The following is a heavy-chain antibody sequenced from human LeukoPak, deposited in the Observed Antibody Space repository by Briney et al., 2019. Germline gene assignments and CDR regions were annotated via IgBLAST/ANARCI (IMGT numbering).Heavy chain of an antibody. V-gene: IGHV3-53*01. J-gene: IGHJ4*02. CDR3: ARESTVTTPYFDY. CDR1: GFTVSSSY. Sequence: GGSLRLSCAASGFTVSSSYMSWVRQAPGKGLEWVSVIYSGGSTYYADSVKGRFTISRDNSKNTLYLQMNSLRAEDTAVYYCARESTVTTPYFDYWGQGTPVTVAS. CDR2: IYSGGST. D-gene: IGHD4-17*01.